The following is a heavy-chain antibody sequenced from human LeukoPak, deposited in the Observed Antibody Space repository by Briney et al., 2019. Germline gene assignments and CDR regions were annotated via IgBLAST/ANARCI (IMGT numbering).Heavy chain of an antibody. J-gene: IGHJ6*03. CDR1: GFTFSSYS. Sequence: GGSLRLSCAASGFTFSSYSMNWVRQAPGKGLEWVSSISSSSSYIYYADSVKGRFTISRDNAKNSLYLQMNSLRAEDTAVYCCARVSRDGYNHNYYYYYYMDVWGKGTTVTVSS. V-gene: IGHV3-21*01. CDR2: ISSSSSYI. CDR3: ARVSRDGYNHNYYYYYYMDV. D-gene: IGHD5-24*01.